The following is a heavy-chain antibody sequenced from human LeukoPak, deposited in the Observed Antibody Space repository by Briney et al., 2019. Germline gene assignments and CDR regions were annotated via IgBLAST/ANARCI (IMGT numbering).Heavy chain of an antibody. D-gene: IGHD6-19*01. CDR2: ISWNSGSI. V-gene: IGHV3-9*03. J-gene: IGHJ4*02. Sequence: GGSLRLSCAASGFTFDDYAMHWVRQAPGKGLEWDSGISWNSGSIAYADSVKGRFTISRDNAKNSLYLQMNSLRAEDMALYYCARGTANGWYYYFDYWGQGTLVTVSS. CDR1: GFTFDDYA. CDR3: ARGTANGWYYYFDY.